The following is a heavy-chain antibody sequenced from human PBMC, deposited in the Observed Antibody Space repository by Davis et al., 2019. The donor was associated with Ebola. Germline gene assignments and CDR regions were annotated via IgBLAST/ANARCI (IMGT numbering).Heavy chain of an antibody. CDR1: AFTFTNYA. CDR2: ISGSGEST. D-gene: IGHD4-17*01. CDR3: ARDVSFGAVTIFYYYYYGMDV. Sequence: GGSLRLSCAASAFTFTNYAMTWIRQAPGRGLEWVSTISGSGESTYYADSGKGRFTISRDNSKNTLYLQMNSLRAEDTAVYYCARDVSFGAVTIFYYYYYGMDVWGQGTTVTVSS. V-gene: IGHV3-23*01. J-gene: IGHJ6*02.